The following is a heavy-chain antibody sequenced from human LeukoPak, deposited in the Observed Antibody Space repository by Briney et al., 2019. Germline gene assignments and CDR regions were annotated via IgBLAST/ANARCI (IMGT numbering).Heavy chain of an antibody. V-gene: IGHV3-73*01. CDR1: GFTFSGSA. D-gene: IGHD3-22*01. Sequence: PGGSLRLSCAAAGFTFSGSAMHWVRQASGKGLEWVGRIRSKSNSYATAYAASVNGSFTISRDDSKNTAYLQLTSLKTEDTAVYYCTQQDSSTYYQIFHWGQGTLVTVSS. CDR2: IRSKSNSYAT. CDR3: TQQDSSTYYQIFH. J-gene: IGHJ4*02.